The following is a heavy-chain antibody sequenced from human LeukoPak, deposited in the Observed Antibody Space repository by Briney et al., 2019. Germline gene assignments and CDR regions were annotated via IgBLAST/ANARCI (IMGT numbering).Heavy chain of an antibody. J-gene: IGHJ4*02. V-gene: IGHV1-2*02. CDR1: AYIFTAYY. CDR2: INPNSGGT. CDR3: ARDPTGYTGYVDY. D-gene: IGHD5-12*01. Sequence: ASVKVSCKASAYIFTAYYMHLVRQAPGQGLEWLGWINPNSGGTNYAQKFQGRVTMTTNTSSETVYMELSSLRSDDTAVYYCARDPTGYTGYVDYWGQGTLVSVSS.